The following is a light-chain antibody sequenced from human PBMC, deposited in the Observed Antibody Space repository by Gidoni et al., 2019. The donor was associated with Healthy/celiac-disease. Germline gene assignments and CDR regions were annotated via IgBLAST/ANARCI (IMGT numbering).Light chain of an antibody. J-gene: IGKJ1*01. Sequence: DIQMTQSPPTLSAFVGDRVTITCRASQSISSWLAWYQQKPGKAPKLPISKASTLESGVPSRFSGSGAGTEFALTISSLQPDDFATYYCKQYSSYSWTFGQXTKVEIK. V-gene: IGKV1-5*03. CDR1: QSISSW. CDR2: KAS. CDR3: KQYSSYSWT.